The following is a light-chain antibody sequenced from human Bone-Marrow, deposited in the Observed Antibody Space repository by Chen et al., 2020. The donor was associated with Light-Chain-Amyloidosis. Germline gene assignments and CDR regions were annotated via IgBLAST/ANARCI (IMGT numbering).Light chain of an antibody. J-gene: IGKJ4*01. CDR1: QTISSNY. CDR3: QQYGTSPLT. V-gene: IGKV3-20*01. CDR2: GSS. Sequence: EIVLTQSPGTLSLSPGEVANLSCRASQTISSNYLSWYQQKFGQAARLLIYGSSSRATGIPDRFPGSGSGTDFTITINRLEPEDFAMYYCQQYGTSPLTFGGGTKVEIK.